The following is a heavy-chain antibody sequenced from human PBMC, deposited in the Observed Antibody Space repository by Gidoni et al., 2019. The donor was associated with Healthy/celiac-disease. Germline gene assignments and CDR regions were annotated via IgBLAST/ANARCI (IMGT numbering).Heavy chain of an antibody. CDR1: GGSFSGYY. CDR3: ARGRSVTYYDFWSAPHLV. Sequence: QVQLQQWGAGLLKPSETLSLTCAVYGGSFSGYYWSWIRQPPGKGLEWIGEINHSGSTNYNPSLKSRVTISVDTSKNQFSLQLSTVTAADTAVYYCARGRSVTYYDFWSAPHLVWGRGTLVTVSS. CDR2: INHSGST. V-gene: IGHV4-34*01. J-gene: IGHJ2*01. D-gene: IGHD3-3*01.